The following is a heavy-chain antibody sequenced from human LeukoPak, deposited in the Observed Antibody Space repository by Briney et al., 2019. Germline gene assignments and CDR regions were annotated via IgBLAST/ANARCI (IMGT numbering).Heavy chain of an antibody. J-gene: IGHJ4*02. CDR3: ARGYSDYADY. Sequence: ASVKVSFTASGYTFTDYYIHWVRQAPGQGLEWMGCINPNSGATTYAQKFQGRVTMTGDTSISTAFMDLSRLSSDDTAVYSCARGYSDYADYWGQGTPVTVSS. V-gene: IGHV1-2*02. CDR2: INPNSGAT. D-gene: IGHD4-11*01. CDR1: GYTFTDYY.